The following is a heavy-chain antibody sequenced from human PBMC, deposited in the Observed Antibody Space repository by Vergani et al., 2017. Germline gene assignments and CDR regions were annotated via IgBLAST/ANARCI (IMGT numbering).Heavy chain of an antibody. V-gene: IGHV4-59*02. D-gene: IGHD3-10*01. CDR1: VASANSYY. CDR2: VSFRGDT. J-gene: IGHJ4*02. CDR3: ARSRIYYGAGSPDY. Sequence: QVKLQESGPGLVNPSETLSLTCTVPVASANSYYWSWIRQPPGKGLEWMGYVSFRGDTLYDPSVKGRMTISLNTSSNQFSLYLTSVTAADTAVYYCARSRIYYGAGSPDYWGQGTLVTVSS.